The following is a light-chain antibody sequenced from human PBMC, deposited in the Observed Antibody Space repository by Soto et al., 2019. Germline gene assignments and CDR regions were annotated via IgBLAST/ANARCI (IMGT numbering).Light chain of an antibody. CDR2: RDN. J-gene: IGLJ3*02. CDR1: TSNIGSNP. V-gene: IGLV1-44*01. CDR3: ATWDDTLYGPV. Sequence: QAVVTQPPSASGTPGQSVAISCSGSTSNIGSNPVQWYQQLPGTAPRLLIYRDNQRPSGVPDRFSASKSGTSASLAISGLKSEDEADYHCATWDDTLYGPVFGAGTKLTVL.